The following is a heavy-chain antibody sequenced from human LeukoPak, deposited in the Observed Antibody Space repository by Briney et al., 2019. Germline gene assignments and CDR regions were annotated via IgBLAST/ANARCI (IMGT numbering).Heavy chain of an antibody. J-gene: IGHJ4*02. Sequence: SETLSLTCTVSGGSISSGSYYWSWIRQPAGKGLEWIGRIYTSGSTNYNPSLKSRVTISVDTSKNQFSLKLSSVTAADTAVYYCARGGTNLFDYWGQGTLVTVSS. CDR3: ARGGTNLFDY. CDR1: GGSISSGSYY. CDR2: IYTSGST. V-gene: IGHV4-61*02. D-gene: IGHD1-14*01.